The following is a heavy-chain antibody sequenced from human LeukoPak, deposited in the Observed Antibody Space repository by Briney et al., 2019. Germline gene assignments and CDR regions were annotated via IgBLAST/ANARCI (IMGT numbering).Heavy chain of an antibody. D-gene: IGHD5-18*01. Sequence: GGSLRLSCSASGFTFSSYAMHWVRQAPGKGLEYISAIGSNGGSTYYADSVKGRFTISRDNSKNTLYLQMSSLRAEDTAVYYCARDLNTARFDYWGQGTLVTVSS. J-gene: IGHJ4*02. CDR1: GFTFSSYA. V-gene: IGHV3-64D*06. CDR2: IGSNGGST. CDR3: ARDLNTARFDY.